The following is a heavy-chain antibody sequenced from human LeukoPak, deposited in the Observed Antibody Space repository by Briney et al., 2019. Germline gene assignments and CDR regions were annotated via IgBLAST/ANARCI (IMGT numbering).Heavy chain of an antibody. D-gene: IGHD3-10*01. CDR3: ARDHMVRDDAFDI. CDR2: ISSSSYI. Sequence: GGSLRLSCAASGFTFSSYSMNWVRQAPGKGLEWVSSISSSSYIYYADSVKGRFTISRDNAKNSLYPQMNSLRAEDTAVYYCARDHMVRDDAFDIWGQGTMVTVSS. J-gene: IGHJ3*02. CDR1: GFTFSSYS. V-gene: IGHV3-21*01.